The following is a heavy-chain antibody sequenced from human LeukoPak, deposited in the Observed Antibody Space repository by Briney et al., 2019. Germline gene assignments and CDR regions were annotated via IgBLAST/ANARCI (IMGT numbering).Heavy chain of an antibody. J-gene: IGHJ5*02. CDR2: ISSTGSSI. D-gene: IGHD1-1*01. Sequence: GGSLRLSCAASGFTFSYYTMSWVRQAPGKGLEWVSSISSTGSSIYYADSVKGRFTISRDNAKNSLYLQMSSLRVEDTAVYYCARDDVAWNDVDWFDTWGQGNLVTVSS. CDR1: GFTFSYYT. CDR3: ARDDVAWNDVDWFDT. V-gene: IGHV3-21*01.